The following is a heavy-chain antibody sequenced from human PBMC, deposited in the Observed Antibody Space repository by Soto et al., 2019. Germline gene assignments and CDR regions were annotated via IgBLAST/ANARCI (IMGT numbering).Heavy chain of an antibody. CDR1: GFTFSNYP. Sequence: QVHLAESGGGVVQPGRSLRLSCAASGFTFSNYPMNWVRQAPGKGLEWVAVISYDGNTKHYADSVKGRCSISRDNPRNTLYLQMNSLRVEDTAVYYCAREVSIGVAAAGYFDSWGQGAQVTVYS. D-gene: IGHD6-25*01. CDR3: AREVSIGVAAAGYFDS. CDR2: ISYDGNTK. J-gene: IGHJ4*02. V-gene: IGHV3-30*04.